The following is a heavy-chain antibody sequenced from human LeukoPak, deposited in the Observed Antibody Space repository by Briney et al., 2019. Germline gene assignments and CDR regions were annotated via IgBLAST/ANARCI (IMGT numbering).Heavy chain of an antibody. CDR1: GGTFSSYT. J-gene: IGHJ4*02. Sequence: SVKVSCKASGGTFSSYTISWVRQAPGQGLEWMGRIIPILGIANYAQKFQGRVTITADKSTSTAYMELSSLRSEDTAVYYCARGTPYSSSWYDYWGQGTLVSVSS. CDR3: ARGTPYSSSWYDY. D-gene: IGHD6-13*01. V-gene: IGHV1-69*02. CDR2: IIPILGIA.